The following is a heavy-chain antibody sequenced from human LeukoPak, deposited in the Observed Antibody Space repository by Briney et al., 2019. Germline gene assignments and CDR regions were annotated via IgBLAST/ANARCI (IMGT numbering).Heavy chain of an antibody. J-gene: IGHJ2*01. V-gene: IGHV3-7*02. D-gene: IGHD6-13*01. Sequence: GGSLRLSCSASGFTFSAYWMTWVRQAPGKRLEWVANIKGDGSEKIYLDSVKGRFTISRDNAKNLLSLQMSSLRVEDTAVYFCTRPGAAAGGRVYYDLWGRGTLVTVSS. CDR2: IKGDGSEK. CDR3: TRPGAAAGGRVYYDL. CDR1: GFTFSAYW.